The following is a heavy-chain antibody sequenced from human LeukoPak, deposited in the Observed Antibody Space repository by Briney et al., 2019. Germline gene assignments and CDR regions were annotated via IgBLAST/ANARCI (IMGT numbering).Heavy chain of an antibody. J-gene: IGHJ4*02. CDR2: IYTSGST. Sequence: SETLSLTCTVSGGSISSYYWSWIRQPAGKGLGWIGRIYTSGSTNYNPSLKSRVTMSVDTSKNQFSLKLSSVTAADTAVYYCARVSPSLVDYWGQGTLVTVSS. V-gene: IGHV4-4*07. CDR3: ARVSPSLVDY. D-gene: IGHD2/OR15-2a*01. CDR1: GGSISSYY.